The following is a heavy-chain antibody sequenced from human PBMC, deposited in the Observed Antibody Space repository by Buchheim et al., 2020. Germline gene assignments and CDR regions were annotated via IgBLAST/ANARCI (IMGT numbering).Heavy chain of an antibody. CDR1: GGSFSGYY. D-gene: IGHD2-2*02. V-gene: IGHV4-34*01. CDR3: ARLGYCSSTSCYTG. Sequence: QVQLQQWGAGLLKPSETLSLTCAVYGGSFSGYYWSWIRQPPGKGLEWIGEINHSGSTNYNPSLKSRVTISVVTSTNQFSLKLSSVTAADTAVYYCARLGYCSSTSCYTGWGQGT. CDR2: INHSGST. J-gene: IGHJ3*01.